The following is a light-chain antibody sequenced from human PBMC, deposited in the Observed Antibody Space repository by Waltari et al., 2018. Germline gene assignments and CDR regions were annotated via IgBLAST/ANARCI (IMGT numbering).Light chain of an antibody. Sequence: EIVMTQSPATLSVSPGERAVLSCRASQSVTTNLAWYQQKPGQAPRLLIYGASTRATNIPARFSGSGSGTEFNLTISSLQSEDFAVYYCQQRSNWFTFGGGTKVEIK. J-gene: IGKJ4*01. V-gene: IGKV3-15*01. CDR2: GAS. CDR3: QQRSNWFT. CDR1: QSVTTN.